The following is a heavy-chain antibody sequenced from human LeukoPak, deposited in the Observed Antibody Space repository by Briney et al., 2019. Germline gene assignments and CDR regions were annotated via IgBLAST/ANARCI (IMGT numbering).Heavy chain of an antibody. CDR3: AKPSSAATPGY. D-gene: IGHD2-15*01. J-gene: IGHJ4*02. CDR2: ISASGGST. V-gene: IGHV3-23*01. Sequence: GGSLRLSCAASGFTFSNYAMSWVRQAPGKRLEWVSGISASGGSTYYADAVKGRFTISKDNSKSTLYLHINSLRADDTAVYYCAKPSSAATPGYWGQGTLVSVSS. CDR1: GFTFSNYA.